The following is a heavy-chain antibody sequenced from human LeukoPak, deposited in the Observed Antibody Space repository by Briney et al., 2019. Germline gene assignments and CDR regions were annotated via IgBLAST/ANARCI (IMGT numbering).Heavy chain of an antibody. CDR3: ARLKAAAGSNFDY. CDR1: GFTFDDYG. J-gene: IGHJ4*02. V-gene: IGHV3-20*04. D-gene: IGHD6-13*01. Sequence: GGSLRLSCAASGFTFDDYGMSWVRQAPGKGLEWVSGINWNGGSTSYADSVKGRFTISRDTAKNSLYLQMNSLRAEDTALYYCARLKAAAGSNFDYWGEGTLVTVSS. CDR2: INWNGGST.